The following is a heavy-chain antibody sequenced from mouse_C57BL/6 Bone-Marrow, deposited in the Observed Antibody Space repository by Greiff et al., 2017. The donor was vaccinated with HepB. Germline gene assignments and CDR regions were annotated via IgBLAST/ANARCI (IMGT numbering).Heavy chain of an antibody. CDR2: IDPSDSYT. Sequence: VQLQQPGAELVMPGASVKLSCKASGYTFTSYWMHWVKQRPGQGLEWIGEIDPSDSYTNYNQKFKGKSTLTVDKSSSTAYMQLSSLTSEDSAVYYCAISYYFDYWGQGTTHTVSS. V-gene: IGHV1-69*01. CDR1: GYTFTSYW. J-gene: IGHJ2*01. CDR3: AISYYFDY.